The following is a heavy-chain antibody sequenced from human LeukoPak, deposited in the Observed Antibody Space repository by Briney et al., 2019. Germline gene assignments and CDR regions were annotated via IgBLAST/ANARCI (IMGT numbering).Heavy chain of an antibody. CDR1: GFTFSSYA. CDR3: AGTYDSSGFYYFDY. J-gene: IGHJ4*02. Sequence: GRSLRLACAASGFTFSSYAMHWVRQAPGKGLEWVAVISYDGSNKYYADSVKGRFTISRDNSKNTLYLQMNSLRAEDAAVYYCAGTYDSSGFYYFDYWGQGTLVTVSS. V-gene: IGHV3-30*14. CDR2: ISYDGSNK. D-gene: IGHD3-22*01.